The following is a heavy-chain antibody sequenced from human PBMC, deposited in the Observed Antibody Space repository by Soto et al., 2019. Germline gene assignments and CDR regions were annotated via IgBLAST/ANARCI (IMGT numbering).Heavy chain of an antibody. CDR3: VKEAVTNTYYFDY. CDR1: GFTFSSYG. Sequence: PGGSLRLSCAASGFTFSSYGMHWVRQAPGKGLEWVSVIYSGGNTYYADSVKGRFTISRDNSMNTLYLQMNNLRADDTAVYYCVKEAVTNTYYFDYWGQGALVTVS. J-gene: IGHJ4*02. V-gene: IGHV3-NL1*01. D-gene: IGHD4-4*01. CDR2: IYSGGNT.